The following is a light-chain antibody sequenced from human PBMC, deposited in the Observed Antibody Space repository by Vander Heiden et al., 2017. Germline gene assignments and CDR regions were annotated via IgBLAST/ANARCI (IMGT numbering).Light chain of an antibody. J-gene: IGKJ5*01. CDR3: QQFDSFPPN. CDR2: DAY. V-gene: IGKV1-33*01. Sequence: DIQMTQSPSSLSASVGDRVTLTCQASQDISNYLNWYQQKPGKAPKLLIYDAYTLNEGVPSRFSGSGSGTDFSLTISSLQPEDVATYYCQQFDSFPPNFGNGTRLEIK. CDR1: QDISNY.